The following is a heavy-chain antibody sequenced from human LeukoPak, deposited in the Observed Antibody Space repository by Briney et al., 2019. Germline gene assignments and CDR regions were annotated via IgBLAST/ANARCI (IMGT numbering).Heavy chain of an antibody. J-gene: IGHJ4*02. CDR1: GVSISSYY. Sequence: AETLSLTCTVSGVSISSYYWSWIRQPPGKGLEWIGYIYYSGSTNYNPSLKSRFTISVDTSKNQFSLKLSSLTAADTAVYYGARQKVAAAGTPFDYWGQGTLVTVSS. V-gene: IGHV4-59*08. D-gene: IGHD6-13*01. CDR2: IYYSGST. CDR3: ARQKVAAAGTPFDY.